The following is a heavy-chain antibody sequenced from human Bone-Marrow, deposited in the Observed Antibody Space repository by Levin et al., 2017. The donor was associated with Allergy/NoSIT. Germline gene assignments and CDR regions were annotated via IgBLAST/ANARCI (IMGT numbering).Heavy chain of an antibody. D-gene: IGHD4-23*01. CDR3: ARVQGGLRWLGYGLDV. V-gene: IGHV4-34*01. Sequence: PSETLSLTCGLYGGSFTGYYWSWIRQTPGKGLEWIGQINHSADTKYNPSLTSRFTISVDISKNQFSLQLTSVTAADTAGYYWARVQGGLRWLGYGLDVWGPGTTVTVSS. CDR1: GGSFTGYY. J-gene: IGHJ6*02. CDR2: INHSADT.